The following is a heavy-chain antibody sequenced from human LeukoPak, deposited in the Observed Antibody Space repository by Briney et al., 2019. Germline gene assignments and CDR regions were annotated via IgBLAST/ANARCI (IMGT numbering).Heavy chain of an antibody. J-gene: IGHJ4*02. CDR2: ISGSSTYI. CDR3: ATWFGELSWGLFDY. D-gene: IGHD3-10*01. CDR1: GFAFSDYN. V-gene: IGHV3-21*01. Sequence: GGSLRLSCAASGFAFSDYNINWVRQAPGKGLAWVSSISGSSTYICYADSVKGRFTISRDNAKNSLYLQMNSLRDEDTAVYYCATWFGELSWGLFDYWGQGTLVTVSS.